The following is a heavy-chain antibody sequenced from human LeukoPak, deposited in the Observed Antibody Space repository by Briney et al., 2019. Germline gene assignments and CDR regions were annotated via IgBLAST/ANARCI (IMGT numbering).Heavy chain of an antibody. D-gene: IGHD3-9*01. CDR2: IYSGGST. CDR3: ARRETHLRYFDEIHYYYYMDV. V-gene: IGHV3-53*01. CDR1: GFTVSSNY. J-gene: IGHJ6*03. Sequence: GGSLRLSCAASGFTVSSNYMSWVRQAPGKGLEWVSVIYSGGSTYYADSVKGRFTISRDNSKNTLYLQMNSLRAEDTAVYYCARRETHLRYFDEIHYYYYMDVWGKGTTVTVSS.